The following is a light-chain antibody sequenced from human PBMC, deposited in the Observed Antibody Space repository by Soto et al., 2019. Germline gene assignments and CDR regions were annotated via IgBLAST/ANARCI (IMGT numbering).Light chain of an antibody. CDR2: GAS. J-gene: IGKJ1*01. Sequence: EIVMTQSPATLSVSPGASATLSCRASQSVSTNLAWYQQKPGQVPRVLIYGASTRATEIPARFSGSGPGTEFTLTIDSLQSEDFAVYYCQQYNNWPRTFGQGTKVDI. V-gene: IGKV3-15*01. CDR1: QSVSTN. CDR3: QQYNNWPRT.